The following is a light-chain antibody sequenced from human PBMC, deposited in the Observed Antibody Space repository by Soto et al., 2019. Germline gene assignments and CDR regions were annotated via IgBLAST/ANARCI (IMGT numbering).Light chain of an antibody. CDR1: SSDVGTYTL. J-gene: IGLJ1*01. CDR2: EGN. Sequence: QSALTQPASVSGSPGQSITISCTGISSDVGTYTLISWYQQYPGKAPKLVIYEGNKRPSGVSNRFSGSKSGNTASLTISGLQAEDEADYYCCSHAGGITVDVFGAGTQLTVL. V-gene: IGLV2-23*01. CDR3: CSHAGGITVDV.